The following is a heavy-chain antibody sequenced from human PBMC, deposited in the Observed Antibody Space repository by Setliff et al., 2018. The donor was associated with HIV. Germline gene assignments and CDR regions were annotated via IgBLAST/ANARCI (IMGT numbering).Heavy chain of an antibody. J-gene: IGHJ3*02. D-gene: IGHD6-13*01. V-gene: IGHV1-69*02. CDR3: ARRGVFDAFDI. CDR1: GYTFTSYY. CDR2: IIPILGIA. Sequence: PRPQVKVSCKASGYTFTSYYMHWVRQAPGQGLEWMGGIIPILGIANYAQKFQGRVTITADKSTSTAYMELRSLRSDDMAVYYCARRGVFDAFDIWGQGTMVTVSS.